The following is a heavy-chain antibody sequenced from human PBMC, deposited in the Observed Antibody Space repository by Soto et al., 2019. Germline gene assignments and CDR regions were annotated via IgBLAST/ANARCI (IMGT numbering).Heavy chain of an antibody. J-gene: IGHJ6*02. CDR1: GGSISSYY. D-gene: IGHD6-19*01. Sequence: SETLSLTCTVSGGSISSYYWSWIRQPAGKGVEWIGRIYTSGSTNYNPSLKSRVTMSVDTSKNQFSLKLSSVTAADTAVYYCARVVAVAGTYYGMDVWGQGTTVTVSS. CDR3: ARVVAVAGTYYGMDV. V-gene: IGHV4-4*07. CDR2: IYTSGST.